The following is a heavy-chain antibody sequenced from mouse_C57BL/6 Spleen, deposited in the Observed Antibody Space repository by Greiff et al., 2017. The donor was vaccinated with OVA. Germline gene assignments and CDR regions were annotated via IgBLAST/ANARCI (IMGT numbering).Heavy chain of an antibody. J-gene: IGHJ2*01. D-gene: IGHD3-2*02. CDR2: LYPGDGDT. CDR1: GYAFSSSW. V-gene: IGHV1-82*01. Sequence: VKLVESGPELVKPGASVKISCKASGYAFSSSWMNWVKQRPGKGLEWIGRLYPGDGDTHYNGKFKGKATLTADKSYSTAYMQLSSLTSEDSAVYFCARGSSGYYFDDWGKGTTLTVSS. CDR3: ARGSSGYYFDD.